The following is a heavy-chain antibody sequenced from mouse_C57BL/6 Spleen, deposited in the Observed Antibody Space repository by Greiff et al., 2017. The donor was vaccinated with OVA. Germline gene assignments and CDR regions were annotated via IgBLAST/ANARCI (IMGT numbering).Heavy chain of an antibody. J-gene: IGHJ4*01. D-gene: IGHD3-2*02. CDR1: GFTFSSYG. CDR2: ISSGGSYT. Sequence: EVKVVESGGDLVKPGGSLKLSCAASGFTFSSYGMSWVRQTPDKRLEWVATISSGGSYTYYPDSVKGRFTISRDNAKNTLYLQMSSLKSEDTAMYYCARHDSSGYPAMDYWGQGTSVTVSS. CDR3: ARHDSSGYPAMDY. V-gene: IGHV5-6*01.